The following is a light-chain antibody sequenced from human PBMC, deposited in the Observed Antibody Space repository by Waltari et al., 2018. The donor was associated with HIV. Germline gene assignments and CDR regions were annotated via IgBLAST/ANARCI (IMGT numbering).Light chain of an antibody. J-gene: IGLJ1*01. CDR2: DNN. V-gene: IGLV1-51*01. Sequence: QSVLTQPPSVSAAPGQKVTISCSGTSSNIGNNYLTWYQQLPGTAPKLLIYDNNKQPSGIPDRFSGSKSGTSATLGITGLQTGDEADYYCGTWDSSLSAFYVFGTGTKVTVL. CDR1: SSNIGNNY. CDR3: GTWDSSLSAFYV.